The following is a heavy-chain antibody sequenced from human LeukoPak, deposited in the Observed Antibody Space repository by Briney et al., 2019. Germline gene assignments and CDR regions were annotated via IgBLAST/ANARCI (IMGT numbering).Heavy chain of an antibody. V-gene: IGHV1-18*01. CDR3: ARNEGSYYNFWSGFYI. Sequence: ASVKVSCKASGYTFTSYGISWVRQAPGQGLEWMGWISAYNGNTNYAQKLQGRVTMTTDTSTSTAYMELRSLRSDDTAAYYCARNEGSYYNFWSGFYIWGQGTLVTVSS. CDR2: ISAYNGNT. D-gene: IGHD3-3*01. CDR1: GYTFTSYG. J-gene: IGHJ4*02.